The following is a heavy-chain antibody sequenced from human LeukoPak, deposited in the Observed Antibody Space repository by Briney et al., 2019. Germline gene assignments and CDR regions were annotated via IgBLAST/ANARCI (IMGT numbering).Heavy chain of an antibody. D-gene: IGHD6-19*01. CDR3: ARDRPLSSGWYLYYFDY. CDR1: GFTFSSYS. CDR2: ISSSSSYI. V-gene: IGHV3-21*01. Sequence: GGSLRLSCAASGFTFSSYSMNWVRQAPGKGLEWVSSISSSSSYIYYADSVKGRLTISRDNAKNSLYLQMNSLRAEDTAVYYCARDRPLSSGWYLYYFDYWGQGTLVTVSS. J-gene: IGHJ4*02.